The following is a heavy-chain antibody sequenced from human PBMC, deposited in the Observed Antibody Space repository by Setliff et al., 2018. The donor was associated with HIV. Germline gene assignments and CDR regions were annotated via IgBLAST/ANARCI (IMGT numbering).Heavy chain of an antibody. CDR2: IIPIFGTA. CDR3: ARFNWGNYFDY. Sequence: SVKVSCKASGGTFGSYAISWVRQAPGQGLEWMGGIIPIFGTANYAQKFQGRVTITADESTSTAYMELSSLRSEDTAAYYCARFNWGNYFDYWGQGTLVTAPQ. CDR1: GGTFGSYA. D-gene: IGHD7-27*01. V-gene: IGHV1-69*13. J-gene: IGHJ4*02.